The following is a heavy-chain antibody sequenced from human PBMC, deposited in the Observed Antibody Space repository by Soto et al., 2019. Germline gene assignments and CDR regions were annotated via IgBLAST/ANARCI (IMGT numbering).Heavy chain of an antibody. J-gene: IGHJ4*02. CDR1: GFTFSSYG. Sequence: GGSLRLSCAASGFTFSSYGMHWVRQAPGKGLEWVAVISYDGSNKYYADSVKGRFTISRDNSKNTLYLQMNSLRAEDTAVYYCEGRSTIFSSASYFDYWGQGTLVTVSS. V-gene: IGHV3-30*03. CDR3: EGRSTIFSSASYFDY. D-gene: IGHD3-3*01. CDR2: ISYDGSNK.